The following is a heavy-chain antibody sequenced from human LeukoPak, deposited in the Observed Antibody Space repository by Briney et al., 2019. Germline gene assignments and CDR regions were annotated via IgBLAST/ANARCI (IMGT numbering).Heavy chain of an antibody. J-gene: IGHJ4*02. CDR3: ARGGPGRDGYNLDY. CDR2: ITPVLHTT. V-gene: IGHV1-69*05. CDR1: GGTSNTHA. D-gene: IGHD5-24*01. Sequence: GASVKVSCKVSGGTSNTHAISWVRQAPGQGLQWMGGITPVLHTTRFAQKFQGRVTFTTDESTSTAYMELTSLTSDDSAVYFCARGGPGRDGYNLDYWGQGTLVTVSS.